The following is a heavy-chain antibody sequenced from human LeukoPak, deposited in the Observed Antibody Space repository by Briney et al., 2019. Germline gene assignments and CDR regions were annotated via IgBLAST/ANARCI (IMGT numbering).Heavy chain of an antibody. CDR2: IIPIFGTA. CDR3: ARYRLSDSPINWFDP. V-gene: IGHV1-69*05. J-gene: IGHJ5*02. Sequence: ASVKVSCNASGGTFSSSAVSWVRQAPGQGLEWMGRIIPIFGTANYAQKLQGRVTMTTDTSTNTAYMELGSLRSDDTAVYFCARYRLSDSPINWFDPWGQGTLVTVSS. D-gene: IGHD3-22*01. CDR1: GGTFSSSA.